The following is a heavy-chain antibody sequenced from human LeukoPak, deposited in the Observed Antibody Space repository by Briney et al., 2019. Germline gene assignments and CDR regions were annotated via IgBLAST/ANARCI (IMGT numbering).Heavy chain of an antibody. J-gene: IGHJ1*01. CDR1: GYTFTGYY. V-gene: IGHV1-2*02. CDR2: INPNSGGT. D-gene: IGHD6-19*01. Sequence: ASVKVSCKASGYTFTGYYMHWVRQAPGQGLEWMGWINPNSGGTNYAQKFQGRVTMTADKSTSTAYMELGSLRSEDTAVYYCASGSSGWTSTEYYHYWGQGTLVTVSS. CDR3: ASGSSGWTSTEYYHY.